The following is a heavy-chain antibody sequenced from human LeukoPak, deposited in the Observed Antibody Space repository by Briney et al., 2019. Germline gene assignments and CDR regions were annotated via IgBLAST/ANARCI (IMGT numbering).Heavy chain of an antibody. V-gene: IGHV4-59*01. Sequence: SETLSLTCIVSGGSMKSYYWNWIRQTPGKGLEWIGYIYHTGSIKYNPSLESRVSISMDTSKNQISLTLKSLTAADTAVYYCARDRSERSAEDNWFDHWGRGTLVTVSS. CDR1: GGSMKSYY. D-gene: IGHD3-16*02. CDR2: IYHTGSI. J-gene: IGHJ5*02. CDR3: ARDRSERSAEDNWFDH.